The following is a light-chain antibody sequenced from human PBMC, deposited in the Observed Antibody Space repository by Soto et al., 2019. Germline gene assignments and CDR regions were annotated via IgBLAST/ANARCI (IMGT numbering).Light chain of an antibody. CDR1: SSDIGGHNY. Sequence: QSALTQPASVSGSPGQSITISCTGTSSDIGGHNYVSWYQQHPGKVPKLLLYNVSIRPSGVSDRFSGSKSGNVASLTISRPQDDDEADYYCSSYRRGSLVVFGGGTKVTVL. CDR3: SSYRRGSLVV. J-gene: IGLJ2*01. CDR2: NVS. V-gene: IGLV2-14*01.